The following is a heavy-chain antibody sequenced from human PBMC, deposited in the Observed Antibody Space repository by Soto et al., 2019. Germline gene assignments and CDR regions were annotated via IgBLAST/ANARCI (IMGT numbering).Heavy chain of an antibody. CDR1: GDSYSISTYS. Sequence: SETLSLTCTLSGDSYSISTYSWSWVRQPPGKALQWIGFIYQSGVTSYNPSLASRVSISLDRSNNQCSLKLKSVTAADTAVYFCAGMPYTSGLRFDPWGPGTLVTVSS. J-gene: IGHJ5*02. CDR3: AGMPYTSGLRFDP. V-gene: IGHV4-30-2*01. CDR2: IYQSGVT. D-gene: IGHD6-19*01.